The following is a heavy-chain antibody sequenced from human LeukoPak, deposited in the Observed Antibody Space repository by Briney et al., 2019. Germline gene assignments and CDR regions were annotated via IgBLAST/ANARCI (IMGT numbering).Heavy chain of an antibody. CDR1: GFTVSSNY. CDR2: IYSGGST. Sequence: GGSLRLSCAASGFTVSSNYMSWVRQAPGKGLEWVSVIYSGGSTYYADSVKGRFTISRDNSKNTLYLQMNSLRAEDTAVYYCARDRVLLWFGELLWDGMDVWGQGTMVTVSS. D-gene: IGHD3-10*01. CDR3: ARDRVLLWFGELLWDGMDV. J-gene: IGHJ6*02. V-gene: IGHV3-66*01.